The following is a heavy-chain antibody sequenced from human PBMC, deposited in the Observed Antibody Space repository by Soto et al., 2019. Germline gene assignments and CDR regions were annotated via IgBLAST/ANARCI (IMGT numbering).Heavy chain of an antibody. V-gene: IGHV3-23*01. D-gene: IGHD5-12*01. CDR2: ISGSGGST. CDR3: AKGSASGYDFGYYFDY. J-gene: IGHJ4*02. Sequence: GGSLRLSCVASGFTFSNYAMSWVRQAPGKGLEWVSAISGSGGSTYYADSVKGRFTISRDNSKNTLYLQMNSLRAEDTAVYYCAKGSASGYDFGYYFDYWGQGTLVTVSS. CDR1: GFTFSNYA.